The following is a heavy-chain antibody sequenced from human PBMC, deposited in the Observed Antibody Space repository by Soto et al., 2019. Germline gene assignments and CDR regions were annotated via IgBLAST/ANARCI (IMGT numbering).Heavy chain of an antibody. J-gene: IGHJ6*02. CDR2: IKRKIDGEAT. Sequence: EVQLVESGGGLVKPGGSLRLSCAASGFSFSNAWMNWVRQAPGKGLEWVGRIKRKIDGEATDYAGPVKGRFTVCRDDSNSALYRQMNSLRGDDTAVYYCTTGSVEGVWGQGTTVTVS. CDR1: GFSFSNAW. V-gene: IGHV3-15*07. D-gene: IGHD3-10*01. CDR3: TTGSVEGV.